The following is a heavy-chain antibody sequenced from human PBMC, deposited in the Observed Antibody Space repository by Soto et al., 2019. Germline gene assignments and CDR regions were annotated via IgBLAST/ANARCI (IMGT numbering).Heavy chain of an antibody. CDR3: ARDPVGPTSGAFDY. CDR2: INSSGGRT. CDR1: GYTFTAYY. J-gene: IGHJ4*02. D-gene: IGHD1-26*01. Sequence: QVRLVQSGAEVKKPGASVKVSCKASGYTFTAYYIHWVRQAPGHGLEWMGIINSSGGRTTYAQKFQDSLSVTRDTSTSTVYIELSSLRSEDTAVYYCARDPVGPTSGAFDYWGQGTLVTVSS. V-gene: IGHV1-46*01.